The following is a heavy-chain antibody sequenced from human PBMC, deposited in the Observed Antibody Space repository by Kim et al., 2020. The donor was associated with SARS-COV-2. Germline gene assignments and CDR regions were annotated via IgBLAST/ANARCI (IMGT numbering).Heavy chain of an antibody. CDR3: VKDLSRGQWPPGGWVDP. V-gene: IGHV3-64D*06. CDR1: GFTFSSYA. CDR2: ISRNGGST. J-gene: IGHJ5*02. D-gene: IGHD6-19*01. Sequence: GGSLRLSCSASGFTFSSYAMHWVRQAPGKGLEYVSAISRNGGSTYYADSVKGRFTISRDNAKNTLYLQMSSLRAEDTAVYYCVKDLSRGQWPPGGWVDPWGQGTLVTVSS.